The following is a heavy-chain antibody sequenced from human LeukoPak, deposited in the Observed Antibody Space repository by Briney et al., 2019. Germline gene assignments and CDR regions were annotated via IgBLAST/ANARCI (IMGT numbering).Heavy chain of an antibody. CDR3: ADFWSGTSPGTTYGMDV. V-gene: IGHV7-4-1*02. D-gene: IGHD3-3*01. CDR2: INTNTGNP. Sequence: GSSVKVSCKASGGTFSSYAISWVRQAPGQGLEWMGWINTNTGNPTYAQGFTGRFVFSLDTSVSTAYLQISSLKAEDTAVYYCADFWSGTSPGTTYGMDVWGQGTTVTVSS. J-gene: IGHJ6*02. CDR1: GGTFSSYA.